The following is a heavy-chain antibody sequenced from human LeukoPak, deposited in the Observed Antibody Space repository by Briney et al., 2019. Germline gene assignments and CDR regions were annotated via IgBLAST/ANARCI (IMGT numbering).Heavy chain of an antibody. V-gene: IGHV3-23*01. CDR2: ISNGGDHR. D-gene: IGHD5-12*01. CDR1: GITFNNYG. J-gene: IGHJ4*02. CDR3: AKVISSYSGYDSY. Sequence: PGGSLRLSCAASGITFNNYGMSWVRQAPGKGLEWVSSISNGGDHRFYADSVRGRFTISRDNSKNTLYLQMDSLRAEDTAVHYCAKVISSYSGYDSYWGQGTLVTVSS.